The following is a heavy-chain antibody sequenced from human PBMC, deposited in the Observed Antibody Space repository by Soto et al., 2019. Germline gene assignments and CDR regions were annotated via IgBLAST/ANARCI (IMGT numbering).Heavy chain of an antibody. V-gene: IGHV4-59*08. CDR2: THSSGSA. CDR1: GGSISNYY. J-gene: IGHJ4*02. CDR3: ARHEVGTTRDY. Sequence: QVQLQESGPGLVKSSETLSLICTVSGGSISNYYWSWIRQPPGKGLEWVGYTHSSGSANYNPSRTDXXPXSXXASKNQVSLRLGSVTAADTAMDYGARHEVGTTRDYWGQGTLVTVSS. D-gene: IGHD1-26*01.